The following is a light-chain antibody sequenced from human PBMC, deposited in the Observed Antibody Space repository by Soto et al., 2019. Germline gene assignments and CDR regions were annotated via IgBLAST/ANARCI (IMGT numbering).Light chain of an antibody. Sequence: DIQMTQSPSTLSASVGDRVTITCRASQSISSWLAWYQQKPGKAPKLLIYKASSLEGGVPSRFSGSGSGTEFSLTISSLQPDDFAPYYCQQYNSFSSLTFGGGTKVEIK. V-gene: IGKV1-5*03. CDR3: QQYNSFSSLT. J-gene: IGKJ4*01. CDR1: QSISSW. CDR2: KAS.